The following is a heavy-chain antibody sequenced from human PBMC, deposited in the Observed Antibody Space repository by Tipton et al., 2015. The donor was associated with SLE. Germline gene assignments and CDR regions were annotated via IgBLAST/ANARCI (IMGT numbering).Heavy chain of an antibody. CDR2: IYHSGST. J-gene: IGHJ4*02. CDR3: ARDSPYDSSGYYSDY. Sequence: TLSLTCAVSGGSISSGGYSWSWIRQPPGKGLEWIGYIYHSGSTYYNPSLKSRVTISVDTSKNQFSLKLSSVTAADTAVYYCARDSPYDSSGYYSDYWGQGTQVTVSS. D-gene: IGHD3-22*01. CDR1: GGSISSGGYS. V-gene: IGHV4-30-2*01.